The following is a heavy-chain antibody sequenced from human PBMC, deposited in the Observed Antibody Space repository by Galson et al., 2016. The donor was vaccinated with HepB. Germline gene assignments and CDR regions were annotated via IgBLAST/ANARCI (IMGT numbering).Heavy chain of an antibody. CDR2: IHPTADDT. J-gene: IGHJ4*02. V-gene: IGHV1-46*01. D-gene: IGHD2-8*02. Sequence: SVKVSCKASGYTFTSKHMHWVRQAPGQGFEWLGIIHPTADDTRHAQKFQGRLTMTSDTSASTIYMELSSLRSEDTAVYYCARDHGAWCTDYWGQGTLVTVSS. CDR3: ARDHGAWCTDY. CDR1: GYTFTSKH.